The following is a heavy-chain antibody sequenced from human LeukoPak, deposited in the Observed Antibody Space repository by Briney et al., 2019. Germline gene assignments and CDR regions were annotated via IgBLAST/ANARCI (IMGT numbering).Heavy chain of an antibody. CDR2: VWYDGTNK. J-gene: IGHJ4*02. D-gene: IGHD6-19*01. CDR1: GFTFSSYG. V-gene: IGHV3-33*01. CDR3: ARDPGVRWLVGFDY. Sequence: PGRSLRLSCAASGFTFSSYGMHWVCQAPGKGLEWVADVWYDGTNKYYADSVKGRFTISRDNSKNTLYLQMNSLRAEDTAVYYCARDPGVRWLVGFDYWGQGTLVTVSS.